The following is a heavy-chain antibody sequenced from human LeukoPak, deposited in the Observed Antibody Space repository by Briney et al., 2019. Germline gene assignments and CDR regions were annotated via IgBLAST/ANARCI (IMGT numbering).Heavy chain of an antibody. CDR3: ARDRPYTGGWRGFDY. CDR2: IIPMFGIA. J-gene: IGHJ4*02. V-gene: IGHV1-69*13. Sequence: ASVKVSCKASGGTFSRYAIIWVRQAPGQGLEWMGGIIPMFGIANYAQKFQGRVTITADESTSTAYMELSSLRSEDTAVYYCARDRPYTGGWRGFDYWGQGTVVTVSS. D-gene: IGHD6-19*01. CDR1: GGTFSRYA.